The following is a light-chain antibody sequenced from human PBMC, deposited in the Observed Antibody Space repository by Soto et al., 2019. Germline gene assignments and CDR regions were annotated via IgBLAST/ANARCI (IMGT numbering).Light chain of an antibody. V-gene: IGLV2-14*03. CDR3: ATWDGSLPAEV. J-gene: IGLJ2*01. Sequence: QSALTQPASVSGSPGQSITISCTGTSSDVGGYTYVSWYQRYPGKAPQLIIYDNNKRPSGIPDRFSGSKSGTSGTLDITGLQTGDEADYYCATWDGSLPAEVFGGGTKLTVL. CDR1: SSDVGGYTY. CDR2: DNN.